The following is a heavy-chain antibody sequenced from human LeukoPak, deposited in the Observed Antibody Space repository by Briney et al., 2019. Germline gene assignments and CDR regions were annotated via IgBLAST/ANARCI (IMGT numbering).Heavy chain of an antibody. V-gene: IGHV1-24*01. CDR1: VYTLTELS. J-gene: IGHJ3*02. CDR2: FDPEDGET. CDR3: ATDHSGSYYAFDI. D-gene: IGHD1-26*01. Sequence: GSSVKVSCKVSVYTLTELSMHWVRQAPGKGLEWMGGFDPEDGETIYAQKFQGRVTMTEDTSTDTAYMKLSSLRSEDTAVYYCATDHSGSYYAFDIWGQGTMVTVSS.